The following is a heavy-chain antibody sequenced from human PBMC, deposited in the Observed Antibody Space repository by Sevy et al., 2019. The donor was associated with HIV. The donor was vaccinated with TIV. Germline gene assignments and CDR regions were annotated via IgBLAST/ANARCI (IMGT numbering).Heavy chain of an antibody. V-gene: IGHV3-73*01. CDR3: TPIAAAGTHHFDY. Sequence: GGSLRLSCAASGFTFSGSAMHWVRQASGKGLEWAGRIRSKANSYATAYAASVKGRFTISRDDSKNTAYLQMNSLKTEDTAVYYCTPIAAAGTHHFDYWGQGTLVTVSS. J-gene: IGHJ4*02. CDR1: GFTFSGSA. D-gene: IGHD6-13*01. CDR2: IRSKANSYAT.